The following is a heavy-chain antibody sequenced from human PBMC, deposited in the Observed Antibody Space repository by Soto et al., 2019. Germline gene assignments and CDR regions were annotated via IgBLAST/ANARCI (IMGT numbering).Heavy chain of an antibody. CDR1: GFTFSSYS. D-gene: IGHD1-1*01. V-gene: IGHV3-21*01. Sequence: GGSLRLSCAASGFTFSSYSMNWVRQAPGKGLEWVSSISSSSSYIYYADSVKGRFTISRDNAKNSLYLQMNSLRAEDTAVYYCARAETGTDFPPSGPEYNWFDPWGQGTLVTVSS. CDR2: ISSSSSYI. CDR3: ARAETGTDFPPSGPEYNWFDP. J-gene: IGHJ5*02.